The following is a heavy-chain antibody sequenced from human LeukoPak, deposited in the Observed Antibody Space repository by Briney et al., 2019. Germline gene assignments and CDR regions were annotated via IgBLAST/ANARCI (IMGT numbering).Heavy chain of an antibody. CDR3: ALPYYDYVWGSPAPPSFDY. Sequence: QSGGSLRLSCAASGFTFSSYDMHWVRQAPGKGLEWVAFIRYDGSNKNYADSVKGRFTISRDNSKNTLYLQMNSLRAEDTAVYYCALPYYDYVWGSPAPPSFDYWGQGTLVTVSS. CDR1: GFTFSSYD. J-gene: IGHJ4*02. V-gene: IGHV3-30*02. CDR2: IRYDGSNK. D-gene: IGHD3-16*01.